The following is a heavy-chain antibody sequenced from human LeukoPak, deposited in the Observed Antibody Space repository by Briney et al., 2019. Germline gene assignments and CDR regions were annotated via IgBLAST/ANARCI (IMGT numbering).Heavy chain of an antibody. V-gene: IGHV3-23*01. CDR2: IDSGGGT. CDR3: ARELGYSGYDYYYGMDV. D-gene: IGHD5-12*01. Sequence: PGGSLRLSCAASGFTFSNYAMSWVRQAPGKGLEWVSAIDSGGGTYYADSVKGRFTISRDNSKNTLYLQMNSLRAEDTAVYYCARELGYSGYDYYYGMDVWGQGTTVTVSS. CDR1: GFTFSNYA. J-gene: IGHJ6*02.